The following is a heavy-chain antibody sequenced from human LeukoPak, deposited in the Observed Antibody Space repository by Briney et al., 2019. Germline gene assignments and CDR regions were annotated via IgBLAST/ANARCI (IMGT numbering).Heavy chain of an antibody. V-gene: IGHV3-53*01. Sequence: PGGSLRLSCAASGFVVSSNYLAWVRQAPGEGLEWVSFMYSDNNIYYADSVKGRFTISRDNSKNTFYLQMNSLRVEDTAIYYCARGILGLIPIDYWGLGTLVTVSS. D-gene: IGHD1-26*01. J-gene: IGHJ4*02. CDR3: ARGILGLIPIDY. CDR1: GFVVSSNY. CDR2: MYSDNNI.